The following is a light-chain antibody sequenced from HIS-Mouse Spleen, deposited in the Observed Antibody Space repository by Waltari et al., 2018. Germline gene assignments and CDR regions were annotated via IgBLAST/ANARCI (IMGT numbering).Light chain of an antibody. V-gene: IGLV2-11*01. Sequence: QSALTQPRSVSGSPGPSVTIPCPGTSSDCGGYHYVPWSQQHPGKAPKPLIYEVSKRPSGVPDRFSGSKSGNTASLTISGLQAEDEADYYCCSYAGSYTVVFGGGTKLTVL. J-gene: IGLJ2*01. CDR2: EVS. CDR1: SSDCGGYHY. CDR3: CSYAGSYTVV.